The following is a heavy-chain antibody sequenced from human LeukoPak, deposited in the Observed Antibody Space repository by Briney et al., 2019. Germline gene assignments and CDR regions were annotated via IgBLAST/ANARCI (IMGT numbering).Heavy chain of an antibody. CDR1: GGSISSYY. CDR2: IYYRGSA. V-gene: IGHV4-59*01. J-gene: IGHJ1*01. D-gene: IGHD6-19*01. CDR3: ARAQGYSSGWDFQH. Sequence: SETLSLTCIVSGGSISSYYWSWIRQPPGKGLEFIGYIYYRGSANYNPSLKSRVTISVDASKNQFSLKMSSMTAADTAVYYCARAQGYSSGWDFQHWGQGTLVTVCS.